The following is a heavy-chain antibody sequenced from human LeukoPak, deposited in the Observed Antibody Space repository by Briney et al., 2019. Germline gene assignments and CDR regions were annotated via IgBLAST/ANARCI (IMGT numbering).Heavy chain of an antibody. Sequence: PSETLSLTCTVSGGSISSYYWSWIRQPPGKGLEWIGYIYYSGSTNHNPSLKSRVTISVDTSKNQFSLKLSSVTAADTAVYYCASRQRDFYYDSSGYQYYYYMDVWGKGTTVTVSS. V-gene: IGHV4-59*01. CDR2: IYYSGST. J-gene: IGHJ6*03. CDR1: GGSISSYY. D-gene: IGHD3-22*01. CDR3: ASRQRDFYYDSSGYQYYYYMDV.